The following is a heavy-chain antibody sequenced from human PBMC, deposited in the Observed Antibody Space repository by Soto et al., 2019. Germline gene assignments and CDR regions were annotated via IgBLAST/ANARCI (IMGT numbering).Heavy chain of an antibody. CDR2: INPNSGNT. J-gene: IGHJ3*02. CDR1: GYTFTGYY. Sequence: ASVKVSCKASGYTFTGYYMHWVRQAPGQGLEWMGWINPNSGNTNYAQKLQGRVTMTTDTSTSTAYMELRSLRSDDTAVYYCARDSYDSSGYYYTAFDIWGQGTMVTVSS. D-gene: IGHD3-22*01. CDR3: ARDSYDSSGYYYTAFDI. V-gene: IGHV1-18*04.